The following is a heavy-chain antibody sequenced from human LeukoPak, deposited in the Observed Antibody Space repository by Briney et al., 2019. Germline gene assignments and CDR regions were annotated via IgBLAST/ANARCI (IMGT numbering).Heavy chain of an antibody. Sequence: SETLSLICAVSGGSISSGGYSWSWIRQPPGKGLEWIGYIYHSGSTYYNPSLKSRVTISVDRSKNQFSLKLSSVTAADTAVYYCARDSRGYGGNSRAFDIWGQGTMVTVSS. D-gene: IGHD4-23*01. V-gene: IGHV4-30-2*01. CDR3: ARDSRGYGGNSRAFDI. CDR1: GGSISSGGYS. CDR2: IYHSGST. J-gene: IGHJ3*02.